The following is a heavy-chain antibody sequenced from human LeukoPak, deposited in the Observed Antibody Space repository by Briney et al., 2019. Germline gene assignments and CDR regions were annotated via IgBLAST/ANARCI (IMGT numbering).Heavy chain of an antibody. D-gene: IGHD6-13*01. CDR2: IYYSGST. CDR1: GGSISSYY. Sequence: SETLSLTCTVSGGSISSYYWSWIRQPPGKGLEWIGYIYYSGSTNYNASLKSRVTISVDTSKNQFSLKLSSVTAADTAVYYCARRIAAADAFDIWGQGTMVTVSS. CDR3: ARRIAAADAFDI. J-gene: IGHJ3*02. V-gene: IGHV4-59*08.